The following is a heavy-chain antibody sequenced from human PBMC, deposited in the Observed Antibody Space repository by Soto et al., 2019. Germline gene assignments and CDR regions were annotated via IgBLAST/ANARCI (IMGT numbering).Heavy chain of an antibody. CDR3: ARDKAAAGTSYRFDP. V-gene: IGHV1-18*01. CDR1: GYTFTSYG. Sequence: ASVKVSCKASGYTFTSYGISWVRQAPGQGLEWMGWISAYNGNTNYAQKLQGRVTMTTDTSTSTAYMELRSMRSDDTAVYYCARDKAAAGTSYRFDPWGQGTLVTVSS. J-gene: IGHJ5*02. CDR2: ISAYNGNT. D-gene: IGHD6-13*01.